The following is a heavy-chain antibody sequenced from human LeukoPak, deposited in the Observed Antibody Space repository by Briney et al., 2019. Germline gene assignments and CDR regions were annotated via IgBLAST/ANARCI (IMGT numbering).Heavy chain of an antibody. V-gene: IGHV4-59*01. J-gene: IGHJ4*02. Sequence: PSETLSLTCTISGGSISSYYWSWIRQPPGKGLEWIGYIYYSGSTNYNPSLKSRVTISVDTSKNQFSLELSSVTAADTAVYYCAREYSGSYYFDYWGQGTLVTVSS. D-gene: IGHD1-26*01. CDR2: IYYSGST. CDR1: GGSISSYY. CDR3: AREYSGSYYFDY.